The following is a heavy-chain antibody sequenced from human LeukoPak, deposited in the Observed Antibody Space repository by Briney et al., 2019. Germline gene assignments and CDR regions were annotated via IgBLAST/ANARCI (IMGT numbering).Heavy chain of an antibody. CDR3: ASQQYSYAYVFGC. CDR2: IKQDGSEK. D-gene: IGHD5-18*01. J-gene: IGHJ5*01. V-gene: IGHV3-7*01. Sequence: PGGSLRLSCAASGFTFSSYWMSWGRKAPGEGLGWVANIKQDGSEKYYVDSVKGRFTISRDNAKNSLYLQMNSLRAEATAVYYCASQQYSYAYVFGCWGQGTLVTVSS. CDR1: GFTFSSYW.